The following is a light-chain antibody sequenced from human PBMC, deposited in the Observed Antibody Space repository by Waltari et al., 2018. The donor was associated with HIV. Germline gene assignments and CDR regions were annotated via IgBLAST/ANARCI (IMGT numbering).Light chain of an antibody. V-gene: IGLV1-44*01. Sequence: QPVLTQPPSASGTPGQMVTISCSGGSSYIGRKTVDCYHQDPGMAPKILIYSNDQRPSGFPNRFSGSKSGTSASLAVSGLQAEDEADYYCSAWDGSLNVWVFGGGTKLTVL. J-gene: IGLJ3*02. CDR3: SAWDGSLNVWV. CDR2: SND. CDR1: SSYIGRKT.